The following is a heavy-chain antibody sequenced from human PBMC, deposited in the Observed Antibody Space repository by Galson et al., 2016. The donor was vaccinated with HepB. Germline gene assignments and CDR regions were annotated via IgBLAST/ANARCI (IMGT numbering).Heavy chain of an antibody. CDR1: GGSISSGDYY. CDR2: IYTVENT. V-gene: IGHV4-61*02. J-gene: IGHJ4*02. D-gene: IGHD3-3*01. CDR3: ASYHYDFWSDYRTHYFDY. Sequence: TLSLTCTVSGGSISSGDYYWSWIRQPAGKGLEWIGRIYTVENTIYNPFLGSRVTISVDTSQNQFSLRLGSVTAADTAVYYCASYHYDFWSDYRTHYFDYWGQGTLVTVSS.